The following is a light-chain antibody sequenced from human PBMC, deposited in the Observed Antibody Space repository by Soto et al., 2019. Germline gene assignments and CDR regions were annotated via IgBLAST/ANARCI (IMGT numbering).Light chain of an antibody. CDR2: GIS. J-gene: IGKJ4*01. CDR3: QQYHTWPIT. V-gene: IGKV3D-15*01. Sequence: QFPATLSLSPGERATLSCRASQSVSSYLAWYQQKPGQAPRLLIYGISKRATDIPDRFSGSGSGTEFTLTISSLQSEDCAIYYCQQYHTWPITFGGGTKVDIK. CDR1: QSVSSY.